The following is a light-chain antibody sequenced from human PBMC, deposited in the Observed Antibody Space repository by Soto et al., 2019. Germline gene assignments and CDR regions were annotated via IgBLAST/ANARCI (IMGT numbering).Light chain of an antibody. Sequence: DIVMTQSPDSLAVSLGERATINCKSSQSVLYNSTNKNYLAWYQQKVGQPPKLLIYWASTRESGVPDRFSGSGSGTDFTLTISRLEPEDVAVYYCHHSGNSHGTFGQGTKGDIK. CDR2: WAS. V-gene: IGKV4-1*01. CDR3: HHSGNSHGT. CDR1: QSVLYNSTNKNY. J-gene: IGKJ1*01.